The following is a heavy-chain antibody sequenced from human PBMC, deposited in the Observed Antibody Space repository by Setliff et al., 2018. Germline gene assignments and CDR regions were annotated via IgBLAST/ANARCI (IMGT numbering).Heavy chain of an antibody. J-gene: IGHJ4*02. D-gene: IGHD3-22*01. CDR2: INLGGGST. CDR1: GYTFTSYY. V-gene: IGHV1-46*01. CDR3: ARDRYYDSSGYYVS. Sequence: ASVKVSCKASGYTFTSYYVHWVRQAPGQGLEWMGLINLGGGSTSYAQKFQGRVTMTTDTSTNTAYMELRSLRSDDTAVYYCARDRYYDSSGYYVSWGQGTLVTVSS.